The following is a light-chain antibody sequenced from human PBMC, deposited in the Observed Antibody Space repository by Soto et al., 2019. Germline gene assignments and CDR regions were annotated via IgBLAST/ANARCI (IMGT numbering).Light chain of an antibody. Sequence: EIVLTQSPGTLSLSPGERATLSCRASQSVSSSYLAWYQQKPGQAPRLLIYGASIRATGIPDRFSGSGSGTDFTLTISRLEPEDFAVYYGQQYGSSPGTFGQGNKVEIK. J-gene: IGKJ1*01. CDR2: GAS. CDR3: QQYGSSPGT. CDR1: QSVSSSY. V-gene: IGKV3-20*01.